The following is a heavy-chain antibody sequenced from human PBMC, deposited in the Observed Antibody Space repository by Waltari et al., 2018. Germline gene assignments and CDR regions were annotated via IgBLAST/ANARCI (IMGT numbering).Heavy chain of an antibody. Sequence: QVQLVQSGAEVKKPGASVKVSCKASGYTFTSYGISWVRQAPGQGLEWMGWNRAYNGKTNYAKKLQGRVTMTTDTSTSTAYMERRSLRSDDTAVYYCARDLDSSSSGGWFDPWGQGTLVTVSS. D-gene: IGHD6-6*01. CDR2: NRAYNGKT. CDR1: GYTFTSYG. V-gene: IGHV1-18*01. CDR3: ARDLDSSSSGGWFDP. J-gene: IGHJ5*02.